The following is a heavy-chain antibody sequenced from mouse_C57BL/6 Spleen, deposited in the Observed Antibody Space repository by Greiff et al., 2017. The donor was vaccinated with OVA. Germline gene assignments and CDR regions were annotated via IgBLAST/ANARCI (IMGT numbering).Heavy chain of an antibody. J-gene: IGHJ4*01. V-gene: IGHV3-6*01. CDR1: GYSITSGYY. D-gene: IGHD2-10*01. Sequence: VQLKQSGPGLVKPSQSLSLTCSVTGYSITSGYYWNWIRQFPGNKLEWMGYISYDGSNNYNPSLKNRISITRDTSQSQFFLKLNSVTTEDTATYYCATPTGAMDYWGQGTSVTVSS. CDR2: ISYDGSN. CDR3: ATPTGAMDY.